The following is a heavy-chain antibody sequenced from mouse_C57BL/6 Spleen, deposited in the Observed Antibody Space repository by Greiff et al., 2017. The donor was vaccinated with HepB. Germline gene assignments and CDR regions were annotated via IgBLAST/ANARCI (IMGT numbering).Heavy chain of an antibody. CDR2: ISYDGSN. CDR1: GYSITSGYY. CDR3: ARDALGRVDY. Sequence: EVQLQESGPGLVKPSQSLSFTCSVTGYSITSGYYWNWIRQFPGNKLEWMGYISYDGSNNYNPSLKNRSSITRDTSKNQFFLKLNSVTTEDTATYYCARDALGRVDYWGQGTTLTVSS. D-gene: IGHD4-1*01. J-gene: IGHJ2*01. V-gene: IGHV3-6*01.